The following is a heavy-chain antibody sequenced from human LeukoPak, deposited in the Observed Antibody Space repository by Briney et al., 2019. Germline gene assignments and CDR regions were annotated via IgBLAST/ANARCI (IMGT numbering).Heavy chain of an antibody. CDR2: IYSGGST. V-gene: IGHV3-66*01. Sequence: GGSHRLSCAASGFTVSSNYLSWARQAPGKGLEWVSVIYSGGSTYCTDSVKGRFTISRDNFKNTVHLQMNSLRAEDTAVYYCARVMSDYGDYVSFDYWGQGTLGTVSS. CDR3: ARVMSDYGDYVSFDY. J-gene: IGHJ4*02. CDR1: GFTVSSNY. D-gene: IGHD4-17*01.